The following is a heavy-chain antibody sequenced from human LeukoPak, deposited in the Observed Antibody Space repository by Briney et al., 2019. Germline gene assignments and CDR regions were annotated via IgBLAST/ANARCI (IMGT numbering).Heavy chain of an antibody. J-gene: IGHJ6*03. CDR3: ARAPRVVRGYYYYYMDV. CDR1: GYTFTGYY. V-gene: IGHV1-2*02. Sequence: ASVKVSCKASGYTFTGYYMHWVRQAPGQGLEWMGWINPNSGGTNYAQKFQGRVTMTRDTSISTAYMELSSLRSEDTAVYYCARAPRVVRGYYYYYMDVWGKGTTVTISS. D-gene: IGHD2-15*01. CDR2: INPNSGGT.